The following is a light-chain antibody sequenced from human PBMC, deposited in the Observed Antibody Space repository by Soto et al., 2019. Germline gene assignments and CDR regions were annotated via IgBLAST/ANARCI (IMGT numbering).Light chain of an antibody. CDR3: QQSFDTPRT. Sequence: DIQMTQSPFSLSASVGDRVTITCRASQSINSYLNWYQQKPGKAPKLLISTASSLRSGVPSRFSGSRSGTEFTLTISSLQYEDSATYYCQQSFDTPRTFGQGTKVDIK. CDR2: TAS. V-gene: IGKV1-39*01. CDR1: QSINSY. J-gene: IGKJ1*01.